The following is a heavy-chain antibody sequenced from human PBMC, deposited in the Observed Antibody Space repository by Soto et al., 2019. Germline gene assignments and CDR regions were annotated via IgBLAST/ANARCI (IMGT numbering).Heavy chain of an antibody. CDR1: GGTFSSYA. D-gene: IGHD3-3*01. V-gene: IGHV1-69*13. Sequence: GASVKVSCKASGGTFSSYAISWVRQAPGRGLEWMGGIIPIFGTANYAQKFQGRVTITADESTSTAYMELSSLRSEDTAVYYCARPTATTIFGVVIEAYYYYGMDVWGQGTTVTVSS. CDR2: IIPIFGTA. CDR3: ARPTATTIFGVVIEAYYYYGMDV. J-gene: IGHJ6*02.